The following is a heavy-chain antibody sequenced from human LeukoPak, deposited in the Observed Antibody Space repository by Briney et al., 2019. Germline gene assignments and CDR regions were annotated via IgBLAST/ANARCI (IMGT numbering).Heavy chain of an antibody. Sequence: SETLSLTCTVYGGSFSGYYWSWIRQPPGKGLEWIGSIYYSGSTYYNPSLKSRVTVSVDTSKNQFSLKLTSVTAADTAVYYCAREMGSSSLFDYWGQGTLVTVS. CDR1: GGSFSGYY. J-gene: IGHJ4*02. D-gene: IGHD6-6*01. V-gene: IGHV4-39*07. CDR3: AREMGSSSLFDY. CDR2: IYYSGST.